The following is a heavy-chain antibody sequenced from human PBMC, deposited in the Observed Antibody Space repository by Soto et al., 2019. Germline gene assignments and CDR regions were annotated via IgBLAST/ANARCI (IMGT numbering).Heavy chain of an antibody. V-gene: IGHV1-8*01. CDR2: MNPNGGNT. D-gene: IGHD2-2*02. J-gene: IGHJ6*03. CDR3: ARRYTYSYYMDV. Sequence: GASVKVSCKASGYTFTSYDINWVRQATGQGLEWMGWMNPNGGNTGYEQKFQGRVTMTWNTSISTAYMELSSLRSEDTAVYYCARRYTYSYYMDVWGKGTTVTVSS. CDR1: GYTFTSYD.